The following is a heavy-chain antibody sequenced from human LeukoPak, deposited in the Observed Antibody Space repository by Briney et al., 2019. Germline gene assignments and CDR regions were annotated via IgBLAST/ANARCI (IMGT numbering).Heavy chain of an antibody. V-gene: IGHV3-30*02. D-gene: IGHD2-15*01. CDR3: AKDFSREDGRGLGYYCDY. CDR2: IQHDGNNK. CDR1: GFTFSTTG. Sequence: PGRSLRLSCAASGFTFSTTGMHWVRQAPGKGLEWLTFIQHDGNNKYYTDSVKGRFTISRDNSRNTLYLQMNSLKAEDTAVYYCAKDFSREDGRGLGYYCDYWGQGTLVSVSS. J-gene: IGHJ4*02.